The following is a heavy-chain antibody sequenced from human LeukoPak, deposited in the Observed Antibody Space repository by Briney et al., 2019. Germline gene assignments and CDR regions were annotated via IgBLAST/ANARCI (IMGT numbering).Heavy chain of an antibody. CDR2: IYTSGST. CDR1: GGSISSGSYY. V-gene: IGHV4-61*02. CDR3: ARQLGDRLLFDY. J-gene: IGHJ4*02. Sequence: SETLSLTCTVSGGSISSGSYYWSWIRQPAGKGLEWIGRIYTSGSTNYNPSLKSRVTISVDTSKNQFSLKLSSVTAADTAVYYCARQLGDRLLFDYWGQGTLVTVSS. D-gene: IGHD2-21*01.